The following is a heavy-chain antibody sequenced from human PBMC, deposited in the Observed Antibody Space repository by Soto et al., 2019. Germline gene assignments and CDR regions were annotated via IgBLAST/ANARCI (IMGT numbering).Heavy chain of an antibody. J-gene: IGHJ4*02. V-gene: IGHV3-74*01. CDR2: INSDGSST. D-gene: IGHD2-15*01. CDR1: GFTFSSYW. CDR3: VRTSLVVAAATREDY. Sequence: EVQLVESGGGLVQPGGSMRLSCAASGFTFSSYWMHWVRQAPGKGLVWVSRINSDGSSTSYEDSVQGRFTISRDNAQNTLQLETNGLRAEDRAVYYCVRTSLVVAAATREDYWGQGTLVTASS.